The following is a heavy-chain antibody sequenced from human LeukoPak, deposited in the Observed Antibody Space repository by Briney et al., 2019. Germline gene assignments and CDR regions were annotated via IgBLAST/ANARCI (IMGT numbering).Heavy chain of an antibody. V-gene: IGHV3-30*02. D-gene: IGHD2-2*02. Sequence: PGGSLRLSFAASGFTFSSHWMHWVRQAPGKGLEWAAFIRFDGSNNYYADSVKGRFTISRDNSKNTLFLQMNSLRPEDTAVYYCAKRPDDCGGTSCYTAPDYWGQGTLVTVSS. CDR1: GFTFSSHW. J-gene: IGHJ4*02. CDR2: IRFDGSNN. CDR3: AKRPDDCGGTSCYTAPDY.